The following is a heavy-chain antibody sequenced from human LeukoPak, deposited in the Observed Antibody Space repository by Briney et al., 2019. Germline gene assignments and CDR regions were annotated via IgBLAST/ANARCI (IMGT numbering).Heavy chain of an antibody. D-gene: IGHD3-22*01. CDR2: INHSGST. V-gene: IGHV4-30-2*01. J-gene: IGHJ4*02. Sequence: PSETLSLTCAVSGGSISSGGYSWSWIRQPPGKGLEWIGEINHSGSTNYNPSLKSRVTISVDTSKNQFSLKLSSVTAADTAVYYCARGLYYYDSSGYWSWGQGTLVTVSS. CDR3: ARGLYYYDSSGYWS. CDR1: GGSISSGGYS.